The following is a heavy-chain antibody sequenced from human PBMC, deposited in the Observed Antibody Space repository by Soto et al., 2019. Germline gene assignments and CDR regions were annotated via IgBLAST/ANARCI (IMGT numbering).Heavy chain of an antibody. V-gene: IGHV1-69*13. CDR2: IIPIFGTA. Sequence: SVKFSCKASGGTFSSYAISWVRQAPGQGLEWMGGIIPIFGTANYAQKFQGRVTITADESTSTAYMELSSLRSEDTAVYYCARSTGYCSSTSCPYGMDVWGQGATVTVSS. CDR3: ARSTGYCSSTSCPYGMDV. CDR1: GGTFSSYA. J-gene: IGHJ6*02. D-gene: IGHD2-2*01.